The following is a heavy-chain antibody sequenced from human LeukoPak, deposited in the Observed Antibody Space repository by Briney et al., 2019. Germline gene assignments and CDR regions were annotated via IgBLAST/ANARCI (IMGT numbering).Heavy chain of an antibody. Sequence: GGSLRPSCAASGFTFSSYAMHWVHQAPGKGLEWVTFIRYDGSNKYYADSVKGRFTISRDNSKNTLYLQMNSLRAEDTAVYYCARDNRVLISSSTNFDYWGQGTLVTVSS. CDR3: ARDNRVLISSSTNFDY. CDR2: IRYDGSNK. J-gene: IGHJ4*02. D-gene: IGHD6-6*01. V-gene: IGHV3-30*02. CDR1: GFTFSSYA.